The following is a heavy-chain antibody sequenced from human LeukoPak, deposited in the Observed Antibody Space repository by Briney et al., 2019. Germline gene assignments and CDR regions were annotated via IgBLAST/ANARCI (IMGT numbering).Heavy chain of an antibody. CDR2: IYYSGST. CDR3: ARVGQQWPHYYFDY. V-gene: IGHV4-30-2*01. CDR1: GGSISSGGYY. Sequence: SQTLSLTCTVSGGSISSGGYYWSWIRQPPGKGLEWIGNIYYSGSTYYNPSLKSRVTISVDTSKNQFSLKVSPVTAADTAVYYCARVGQQWPHYYFDYWGQGTLVTVSS. D-gene: IGHD6-19*01. J-gene: IGHJ4*02.